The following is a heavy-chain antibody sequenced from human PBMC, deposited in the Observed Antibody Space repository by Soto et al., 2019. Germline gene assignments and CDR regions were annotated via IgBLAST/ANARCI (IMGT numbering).Heavy chain of an antibody. Sequence: VQLVQSGAEVQKPGSSVKVSCRASGATFRSYALTGVRQAPGQGLEWMGGISPIFGSTIYARQFQGRVTITADDSASTAYMELNSLSSEDTAVYYCAGDYGVYDWYGMDVWGQGTTVTVSS. V-gene: IGHV1-69*01. D-gene: IGHD4-17*01. J-gene: IGHJ6*02. CDR2: ISPIFGST. CDR3: AGDYGVYDWYGMDV. CDR1: GATFRSYA.